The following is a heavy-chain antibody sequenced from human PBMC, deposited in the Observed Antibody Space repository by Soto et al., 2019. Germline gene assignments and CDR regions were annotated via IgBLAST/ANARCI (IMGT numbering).Heavy chain of an antibody. CDR3: ARGDTIEYYFDY. CDR2: MNPNSGNT. V-gene: IGHV1-8*01. Sequence: GASVKVSCKASGYTFTSYDINWVRQATGQGLEWMGWMNPNSGNTGYAQKFQGRVTMTRNTSISTAYMELSSLRSEDTAVYYCARGDTIEYYFDYWGQGTLVTVSS. J-gene: IGHJ4*02. D-gene: IGHD3-9*01. CDR1: GYTFTSYD.